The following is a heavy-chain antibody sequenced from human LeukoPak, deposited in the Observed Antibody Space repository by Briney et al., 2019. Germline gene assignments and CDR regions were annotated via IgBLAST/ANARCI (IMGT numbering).Heavy chain of an antibody. Sequence: PSETLSLTCTVSGGSISSYYWSWIRQPPGKGLEWIGYIYYSGSTNYNPSLKSRVTISVDTSKNQFSLKLSSVTAADTAVYYCATRTNNWFDPWGQGTLVTVSS. V-gene: IGHV4-59*12. J-gene: IGHJ5*02. D-gene: IGHD1-1*01. CDR1: GGSISSYY. CDR2: IYYSGST. CDR3: ATRTNNWFDP.